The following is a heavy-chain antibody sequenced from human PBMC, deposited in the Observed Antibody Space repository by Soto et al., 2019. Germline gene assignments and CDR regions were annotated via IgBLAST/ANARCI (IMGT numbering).Heavy chain of an antibody. Sequence: GGSLRLSCAASGFTFSSYGMHWVRQAPGKGLEWVAVISYDGSNKYYADSVKGRFTISRDNSKNTLYLQMNSLRAEDTAVYYCASTGHTIYFDYWGQGTLVTVSS. CDR3: ASTGHTIYFDY. D-gene: IGHD3-3*01. J-gene: IGHJ4*02. V-gene: IGHV3-30*03. CDR2: ISYDGSNK. CDR1: GFTFSSYG.